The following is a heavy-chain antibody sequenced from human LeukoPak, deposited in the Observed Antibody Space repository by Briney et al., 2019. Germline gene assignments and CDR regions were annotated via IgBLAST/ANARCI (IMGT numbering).Heavy chain of an antibody. Sequence: SETLSLTCSVSGGSISNYYWSWIRQPPGKGLEYIGYIYYSGSTNYNPSLKSRVTISVDTSKNQFSLRLSSVTAADTAIYYCARMAPNSIWTYYFDYWGQGALVTVSS. J-gene: IGHJ4*02. CDR2: IYYSGST. CDR3: ARMAPNSIWTYYFDY. CDR1: GGSISNYY. D-gene: IGHD6-13*01. V-gene: IGHV4-59*01.